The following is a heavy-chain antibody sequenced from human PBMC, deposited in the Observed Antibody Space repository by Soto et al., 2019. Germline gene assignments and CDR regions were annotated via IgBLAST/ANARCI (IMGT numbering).Heavy chain of an antibody. V-gene: IGHV3-23*01. CDR3: AKAAGFSSSWYPTLDY. J-gene: IGHJ4*02. CDR2: ITGSGDST. CDR1: GFTFSSYA. Sequence: GSLRLSCAASGFTFSSYAMGWVRQAPGKGLEWVAGITGSGDSTNHADSVKGRFTISGDKFRNTLYLEMNSLRPDDTAVYFCAKAAGFSSSWYPTLDYWGQGT. D-gene: IGHD6-13*01.